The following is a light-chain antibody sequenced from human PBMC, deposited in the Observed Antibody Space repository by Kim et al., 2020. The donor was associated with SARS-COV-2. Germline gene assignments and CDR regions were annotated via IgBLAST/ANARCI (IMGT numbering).Light chain of an antibody. Sequence: YPGDRAPLSCRASHGVSNYLALYQQKPGQAPRLLIYDASNRATGIPARFSGSGSGTDFTLTISSLGPEDCAVYYCQQRSNWPPWTFGQGTKVDIK. CDR3: QQRSNWPPWT. CDR1: HGVSNY. J-gene: IGKJ1*01. V-gene: IGKV3-11*01. CDR2: DAS.